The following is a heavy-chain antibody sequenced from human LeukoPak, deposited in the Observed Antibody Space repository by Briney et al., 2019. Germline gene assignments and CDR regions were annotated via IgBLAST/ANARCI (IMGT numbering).Heavy chain of an antibody. CDR1: GYTLTELS. CDR3: ARWLQMYYYYYMDV. Sequence: ASVKVSCKVSGYTLTELSMHWVRQAPGKGLEWMGGFDPEDGETIYAQKFQGRVTMTEDTSTDTAYMELSRLRSDDTAVYYCARWLQMYYYYYMDVWGKGTTVTISS. CDR2: FDPEDGET. V-gene: IGHV1-24*01. J-gene: IGHJ6*03. D-gene: IGHD5-24*01.